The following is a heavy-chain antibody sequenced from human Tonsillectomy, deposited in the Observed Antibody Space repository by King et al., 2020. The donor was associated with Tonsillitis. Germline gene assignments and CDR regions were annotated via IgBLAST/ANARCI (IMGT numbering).Heavy chain of an antibody. V-gene: IGHV4-59*01. CDR1: GGSISTYF. D-gene: IGHD1-26*01. CDR2: IFYSGDT. J-gene: IGHJ4*02. CDR3: AGGGTYFAS. Sequence: VQLQESGPGLVKPSETLSLTCTVSGGSISTYFWSWIRQPPGRGLEWIGYIFYSGDTNYNPSLESRVTISVDTSKNQFSLKLSSVTAADTAVYYCAGGGTYFASWGQGTLVTVSS.